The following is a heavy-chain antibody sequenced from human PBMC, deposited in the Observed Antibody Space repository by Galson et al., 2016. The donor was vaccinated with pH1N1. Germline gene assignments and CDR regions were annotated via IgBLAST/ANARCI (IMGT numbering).Heavy chain of an antibody. CDR3: ARRCFDY. J-gene: IGHJ4*02. V-gene: IGHV3-7*03. Sequence: SLRLSCAASGFTFTSYWMHWVRQAPGKGLEWVTNINQDGSEKYYVDSVKGRFTISRDNAKNSLFLQMNSLRAEDTAVYYCARRCFDYWGQGTLVSVSS. CDR2: INQDGSEK. CDR1: GFTFTSYW.